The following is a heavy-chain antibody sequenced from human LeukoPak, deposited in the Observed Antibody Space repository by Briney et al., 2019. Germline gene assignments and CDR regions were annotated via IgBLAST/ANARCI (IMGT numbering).Heavy chain of an antibody. Sequence: GGSLRLSCSASGLTFSSYAMHWVRQAPGKGLEYVSAISSNGGSTYYADSVKGRFTISRDNSKNTLYLQMSSLRAEDTAVYYCVKGTTEPPYYFDYWGQGTLVTVSS. J-gene: IGHJ4*02. D-gene: IGHD4-17*01. CDR3: VKGTTEPPYYFDY. V-gene: IGHV3-64D*06. CDR1: GLTFSSYA. CDR2: ISSNGGST.